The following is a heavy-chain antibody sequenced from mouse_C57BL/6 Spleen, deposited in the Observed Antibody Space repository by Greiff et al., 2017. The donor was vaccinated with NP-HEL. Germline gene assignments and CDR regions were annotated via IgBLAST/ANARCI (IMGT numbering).Heavy chain of an antibody. V-gene: IGHV1-19*01. CDR1: GYTFTDYY. J-gene: IGHJ4*01. Sequence: EVQLQQSGPVLVKPGASVKMSCKASGYTFTDYYMNWVKQSHGKSLEWIGVINPYNGGTSYNQKFKGKATLTVDKSSSTAYMELNSLTSEDSAVYYCARKLPFYAMDHWGKGTSVTVSS. CDR2: INPYNGGT. D-gene: IGHD2-1*01. CDR3: ARKLPFYAMDH.